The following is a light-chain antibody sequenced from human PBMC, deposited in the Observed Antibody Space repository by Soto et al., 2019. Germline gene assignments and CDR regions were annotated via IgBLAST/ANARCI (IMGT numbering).Light chain of an antibody. CDR1: RSISNW. Sequence: DNQMAQFPSTLSASVRDRVTITCRASRSISNWLAWYQQRPGIAPKLLIFDASILESGVPSRFSGSGSGTEFTLTISSLQPDDFATYCCQQYNSYRTFGQGTKVDNK. CDR2: DAS. V-gene: IGKV1-5*01. J-gene: IGKJ1*01. CDR3: QQYNSYRT.